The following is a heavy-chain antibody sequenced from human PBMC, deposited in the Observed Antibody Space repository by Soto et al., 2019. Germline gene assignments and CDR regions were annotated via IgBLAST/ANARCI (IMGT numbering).Heavy chain of an antibody. Sequence: QVQLVQSGAEVKKPGASVKVSCKASGYTFTSYDINWVRQATGQGLEWMGWMNPNSGNTGYAQKCQGRVTMTRNTSISTAYMELSSLRSEDTAVYYCARWPDGYYYYGMDVWGQGTTVTGSS. CDR2: MNPNSGNT. J-gene: IGHJ6*02. CDR1: GYTFTSYD. V-gene: IGHV1-8*01. CDR3: ARWPDGYYYYGMDV.